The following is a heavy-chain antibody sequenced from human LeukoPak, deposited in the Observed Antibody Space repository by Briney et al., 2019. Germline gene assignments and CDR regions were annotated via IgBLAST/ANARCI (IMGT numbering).Heavy chain of an antibody. V-gene: IGHV3-66*01. CDR3: VREYWEQRDYFDY. CDR2: IYSGGST. D-gene: IGHD1-26*01. Sequence: GGSLRLSCAASGFTVSSNYMSWVRQAPGKGLEWVSIIYSGGSTYYVDFVKGRFTISRDNSKNTLYLQMNSLRAEDTAVYYCVREYWEQRDYFDYWGQGTLATVSS. J-gene: IGHJ4*02. CDR1: GFTVSSNY.